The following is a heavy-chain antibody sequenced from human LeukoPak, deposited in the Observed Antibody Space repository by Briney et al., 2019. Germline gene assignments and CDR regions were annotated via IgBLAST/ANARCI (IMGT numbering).Heavy chain of an antibody. CDR1: GYTFTGYY. J-gene: IGHJ3*02. D-gene: IGHD3-16*01. CDR3: ARTASPGGRGASSSFDI. Sequence: VASVKVSCKASGYTFTGYYIHWVRQAPGQGLEWMGWINPNSGGTNYAQKFQGRVTMTRDTSISTAYMELSRLRSDDTAVYYCARTASPGGRGASSSFDIWGQGTMVTVSS. CDR2: INPNSGGT. V-gene: IGHV1-2*02.